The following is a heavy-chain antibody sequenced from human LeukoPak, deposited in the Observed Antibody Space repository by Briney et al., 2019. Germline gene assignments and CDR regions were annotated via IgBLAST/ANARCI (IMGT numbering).Heavy chain of an antibody. Sequence: ASVKVSCKASGYTFTSYGISWVRQAPGQGLEWMGWICAYNGNTNYAQKFQGRVTMTTDTSTSTAYMELRSLRSDDTAVYYCARDRTTGTTSPSDFDIWGQGTMVTVSS. J-gene: IGHJ3*02. CDR2: ICAYNGNT. D-gene: IGHD1-1*01. CDR3: ARDRTTGTTSPSDFDI. V-gene: IGHV1-18*04. CDR1: GYTFTSYG.